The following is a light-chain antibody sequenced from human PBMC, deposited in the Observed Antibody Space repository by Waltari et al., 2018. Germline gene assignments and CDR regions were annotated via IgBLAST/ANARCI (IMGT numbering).Light chain of an antibody. CDR1: NLGSQG. CDR2: DDS. CDR3: QVWDSSRDLVL. V-gene: IGLV3-21*03. J-gene: IGLJ2*01. Sequence: SYVLTQPPSVSVAPGKTATITCGGDNLGSQGVTWYQQRPGQAPVLVVYDDSDRPSDIPERFSGSISGNMATLTVSRVEAGDEADYYCQVWDSSRDLVLIGGGTKLTVL.